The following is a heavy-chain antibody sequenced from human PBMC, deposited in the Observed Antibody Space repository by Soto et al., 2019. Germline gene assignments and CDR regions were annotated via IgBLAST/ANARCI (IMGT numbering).Heavy chain of an antibody. V-gene: IGHV3-30-3*01. Sequence: QVQLVESGGGVVQPGRSLRVSCAASGFIFSNYAMHWVRQAPGKGLEWVAVVSYDGNNQFYAESVKGRFTIYRDSSKTTLYLQMNNLREEDTAVYYCARDRVYYYDNSGYYNFDYWGQGTLVIVSS. J-gene: IGHJ4*02. D-gene: IGHD3-22*01. CDR3: ARDRVYYYDNSGYYNFDY. CDR1: GFIFSNYA. CDR2: VSYDGNNQ.